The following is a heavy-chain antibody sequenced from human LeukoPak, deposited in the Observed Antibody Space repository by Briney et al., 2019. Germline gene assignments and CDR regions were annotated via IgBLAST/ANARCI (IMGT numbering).Heavy chain of an antibody. CDR1: GYTFTYHA. J-gene: IGHJ6*02. Sequence: ASVKVSCKASGYTFTYHAMHWVRQAPGQGLEWMGWLNTGNGNTKYSQKFQGRVTITRDTSARTAYMELSSLRSEDTAVCYCARDARSGDNYYGMDVWGQGTTVTVSS. D-gene: IGHD2-2*01. V-gene: IGHV1-3*04. CDR2: LNTGNGNT. CDR3: ARDARSGDNYYGMDV.